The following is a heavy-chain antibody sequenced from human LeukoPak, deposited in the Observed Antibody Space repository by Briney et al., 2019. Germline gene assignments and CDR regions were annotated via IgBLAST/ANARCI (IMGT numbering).Heavy chain of an antibody. CDR3: AKEGSIFGVVITRADY. CDR2: ISGSGGST. V-gene: IGHV3-23*01. D-gene: IGHD3-3*01. J-gene: IGHJ4*02. Sequence: GGSLRLSCAASGFTFSSYAMSWVRQAPGKGLEWVSAISGSGGSTYYADSVKGRFTISRDNSKNTLYLQMNSLRAEDTAVYYCAKEGSIFGVVITRADYWGQGTLVTVSS. CDR1: GFTFSSYA.